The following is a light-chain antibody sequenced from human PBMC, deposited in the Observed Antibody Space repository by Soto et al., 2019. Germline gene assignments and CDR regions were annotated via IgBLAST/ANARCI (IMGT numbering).Light chain of an antibody. CDR3: QQYNTYPWT. Sequence: DFQTTQSPATLSASVGDRVTITCRASQSISSWLAWYQQKPGKVPKLLIDDASSLESGVPSRFSGSRSGTEFTLTISSLQPDDFATYYCQQYNTYPWTFGQGTKVDIK. V-gene: IGKV1-5*01. CDR1: QSISSW. CDR2: DAS. J-gene: IGKJ1*01.